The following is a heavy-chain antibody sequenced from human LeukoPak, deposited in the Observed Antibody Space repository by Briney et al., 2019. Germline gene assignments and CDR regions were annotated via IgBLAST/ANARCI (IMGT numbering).Heavy chain of an antibody. Sequence: SVKVSCKASGGTFSSYAISWVRQAPGQGLEWMGGIIPIFGTANYAQKFQGRVTITTDESTSTAYMELSSLRSEDTAVYYCARSPGAMATISYYYYYYMDVWGNGTTVTVSS. D-gene: IGHD5-24*01. CDR2: IIPIFGTA. V-gene: IGHV1-69*05. J-gene: IGHJ6*03. CDR1: GGTFSSYA. CDR3: ARSPGAMATISYYYYYYMDV.